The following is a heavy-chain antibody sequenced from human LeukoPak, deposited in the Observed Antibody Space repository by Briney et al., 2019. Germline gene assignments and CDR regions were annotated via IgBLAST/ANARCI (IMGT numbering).Heavy chain of an antibody. CDR1: GFTFSSYA. Sequence: GGSLRLSCAASGFTFSSYAMSWVRQAPGKGLEWVSAISGSGGSTYYADSVKGRFTISRDNSKNTLYLQMNGLRAEDTAVYYCAKVTMIVVVTNAFDIWGQGTMVTVSS. CDR2: ISGSGGST. CDR3: AKVTMIVVVTNAFDI. J-gene: IGHJ3*02. D-gene: IGHD3-22*01. V-gene: IGHV3-23*01.